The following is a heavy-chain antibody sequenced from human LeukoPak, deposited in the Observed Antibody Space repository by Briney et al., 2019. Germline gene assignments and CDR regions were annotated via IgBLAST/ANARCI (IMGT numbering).Heavy chain of an antibody. CDR3: ARGHDILTGSKDYFDY. J-gene: IGHJ4*02. V-gene: IGHV3-13*01. CDR2: IGTAGDI. CDR1: GFTFSNYD. Sequence: PGGSLRLSCAASGFTFSNYDMHWVRQATGKGLEWVSGIGTAGDIYYAGSVKGRFTISRENAKNSLYLQMNSLRAEDTAVYYCARGHDILTGSKDYFDYWGQGTLVTVSS. D-gene: IGHD3-9*01.